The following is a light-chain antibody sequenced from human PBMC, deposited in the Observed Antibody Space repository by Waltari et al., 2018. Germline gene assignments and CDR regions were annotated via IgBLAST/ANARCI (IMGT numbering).Light chain of an antibody. CDR3: QTGGHGTWV. Sequence: QLVLTQSPSASASLGASVKLTCTLSSGHSTNVIAWLQKRPAKGPRFVMKVKSDGSHSKGDEIPDRFSGSSSGAERYLTISSLQSEDEADYYCQTGGHGTWVFGGGTKLTVL. J-gene: IGLJ3*02. CDR1: SGHSTNV. V-gene: IGLV4-69*01. CDR2: VKSDGSH.